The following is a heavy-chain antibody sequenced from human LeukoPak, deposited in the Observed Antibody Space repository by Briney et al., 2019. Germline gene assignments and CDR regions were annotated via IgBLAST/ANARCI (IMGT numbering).Heavy chain of an antibody. CDR2: IKQDGSEK. J-gene: IGHJ4*02. Sequence: SGGSLRLSCAASGFTFSSYWMSWVRQAPGKGLEWVVNIKQDGSEKYYVDSVKGRFTISRDSSKNTVFLQMNSLRAEDTAVYYCARGDFDYWGQGTLVTVSS. CDR1: GFTFSSYW. CDR3: ARGDFDY. V-gene: IGHV3-7*03.